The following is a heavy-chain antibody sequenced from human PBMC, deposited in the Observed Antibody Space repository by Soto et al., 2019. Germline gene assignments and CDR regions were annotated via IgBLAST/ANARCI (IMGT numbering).Heavy chain of an antibody. D-gene: IGHD2-2*01. CDR1: GGSISSGGYS. CDR3: ARVPAR. J-gene: IGHJ4*02. V-gene: IGHV4-30-2*01. CDR2: IYHSGST. Sequence: QMQLQESGSGLVKPSQTLSLTCAVSGGSISSGGYSWSWIRQPPGKGLEWIGYIYHSGSTYYNPSLQVRTTTSVDTSKTQFSPQLSSVTDADTAGYNCARVPARWGQGTLVTVPS.